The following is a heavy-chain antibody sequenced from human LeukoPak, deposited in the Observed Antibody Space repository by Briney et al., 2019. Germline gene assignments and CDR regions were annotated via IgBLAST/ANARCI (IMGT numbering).Heavy chain of an antibody. CDR1: GGSISSSSYY. D-gene: IGHD3-22*01. J-gene: IGHJ5*02. CDR2: IYYSGST. CDR3: ARAPFGYKWLPYWFDP. Sequence: SETLSLTCTVSGGSISSSSYYWGWIRQPPGKGLEWIGYIYYSGSTYYNPSLKSRVTISVDTSKNQFSLKLSSVTAADTAVYYCARAPFGYKWLPYWFDPWGQGTLVTVSS. V-gene: IGHV4-30-4*08.